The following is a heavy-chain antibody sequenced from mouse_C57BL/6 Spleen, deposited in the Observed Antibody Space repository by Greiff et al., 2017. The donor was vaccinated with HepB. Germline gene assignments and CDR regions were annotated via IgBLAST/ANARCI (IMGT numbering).Heavy chain of an antibody. D-gene: IGHD1-1*01. V-gene: IGHV14-4*01. CDR3: TYYGSFDY. CDR2: IDPENGDT. Sequence: VQLQQSGAELVRPGASVKLSCTASGFNIKDDYMHWVKQRPEQGLEWIGWIDPENGDTEYASKFQGKATITADTSSNTAYLQLSSLTSEDTAVYYCTYYGSFDYWGQGTTLTVSS. CDR1: GFNIKDDY. J-gene: IGHJ2*01.